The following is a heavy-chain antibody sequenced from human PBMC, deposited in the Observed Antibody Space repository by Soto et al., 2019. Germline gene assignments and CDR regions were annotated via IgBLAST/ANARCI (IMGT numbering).Heavy chain of an antibody. J-gene: IGHJ4*02. CDR3: ARYYGDYKNYFDY. D-gene: IGHD4-17*01. CDR1: GGSISRSHNF. V-gene: IGHV4-39*02. Sequence: QLQLQESGPGLVKPSETLSLTCTVTGGSISRSHNFWGWIRQPPGKGLELIGSIFYSGTTYNNPSLNGRVTQSVDTSKSHFSLKLNSVTDADSVAYYCARYYGDYKNYFDYWGQGTLVTVSS. CDR2: IFYSGTT.